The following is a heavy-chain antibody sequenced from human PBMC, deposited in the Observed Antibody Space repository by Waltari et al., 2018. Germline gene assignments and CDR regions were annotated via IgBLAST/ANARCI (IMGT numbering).Heavy chain of an antibody. V-gene: IGHV3-21*01. D-gene: IGHD4-17*01. CDR3: ARESLSSTVT. Sequence: EVQLVESGGGLVKPGGSLRLSCAASGFTFSSYSMNWVRQAPGKGLEWVSAISSTSSYIYYADSVKGRFTISRDNAKNSLYLQMNSLRAEDTAVYYCARESLSSTVTWGHGTLVTVSS. CDR1: GFTFSSYS. J-gene: IGHJ4*01. CDR2: ISSTSSYI.